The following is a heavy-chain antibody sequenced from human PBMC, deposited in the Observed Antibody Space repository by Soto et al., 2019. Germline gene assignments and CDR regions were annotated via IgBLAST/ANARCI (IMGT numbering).Heavy chain of an antibody. CDR1: GGTFSSYA. CDR2: IIPIFGTA. CDR3: AREEQWTNWFDP. Sequence: SVKVSCKASGGTFSSYAISWVRQAPGQGLEWMGGIIPIFGTANYAQKFQGRVTITADESTSTAYMELSSLRSEDTAVYYCAREEQWTNWFDPWGQGTLVTVSS. D-gene: IGHD6-19*01. J-gene: IGHJ5*02. V-gene: IGHV1-69*13.